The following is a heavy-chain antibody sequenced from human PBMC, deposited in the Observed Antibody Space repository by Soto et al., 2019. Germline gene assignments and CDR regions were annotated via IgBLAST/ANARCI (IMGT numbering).Heavy chain of an antibody. J-gene: IGHJ4*02. Sequence: QVQLEQSGAEVKKPGASVKVSCKTSGYTFTSYTLHWVRQAPGQGLEWMGWINAGNGREKYSQRFQDRVSLSTDKPATTAYREWRSLRSEDTAVYYCARGGGWVGEASFDSWGQGTQVTVSS. CDR2: INAGNGRE. V-gene: IGHV1-3*01. CDR3: ARGGGWVGEASFDS. CDR1: GYTFTSYT. D-gene: IGHD3-10*01.